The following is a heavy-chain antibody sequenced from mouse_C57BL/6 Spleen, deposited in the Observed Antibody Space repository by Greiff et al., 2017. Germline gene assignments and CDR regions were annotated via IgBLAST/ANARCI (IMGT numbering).Heavy chain of an antibody. J-gene: IGHJ3*01. CDR3: ARYYYGSSLGGFAY. D-gene: IGHD1-1*01. Sequence: VMLVESGPGLVQPSQSLSITCTVSGFSLTSYGVHWVRQSPGKGLEWLGVIWRGGSTDYNAAFMSRLSITKDNSKSQVFFKMNSLQADDTAIYYCARYYYGSSLGGFAYWGQGTLVTVSA. CDR2: IWRGGST. V-gene: IGHV2-5*01. CDR1: GFSLTSYG.